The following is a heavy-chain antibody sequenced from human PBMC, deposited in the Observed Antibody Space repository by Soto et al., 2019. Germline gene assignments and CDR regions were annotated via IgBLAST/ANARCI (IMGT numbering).Heavy chain of an antibody. CDR1: GFTFSSYS. J-gene: IGHJ5*02. D-gene: IGHD6-6*01. CDR2: ISSSSSYI. V-gene: IGHV3-21*01. Sequence: EVQLVESGGGLVKPGGSPRLSCAASGFTFSSYSMNWVRQAPGKGLEWVSSISSSSSYIYYADSVKGRFTISRDNAKNSLYLQMNSLRAEDTAVYYCARGSSSSGGWFDPWGQGTLVTVSS. CDR3: ARGSSSSGGWFDP.